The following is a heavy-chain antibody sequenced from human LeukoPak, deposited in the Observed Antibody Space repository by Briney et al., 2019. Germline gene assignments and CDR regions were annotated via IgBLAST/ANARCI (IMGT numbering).Heavy chain of an antibody. V-gene: IGHV4-34*01. CDR3: AKVIVGAGFDF. Sequence: SETVSLTCAVYGGSFSVYYWSWIRQPPGKGLEWIGSIYYSGSTYYNPSLKSRVTISVDTSKNQFSLKLSSVTAADTAVYYCAKVIVGAGFDFWGQGALVTVSS. CDR2: IYYSGST. D-gene: IGHD1-26*01. J-gene: IGHJ4*02. CDR1: GGSFSVYY.